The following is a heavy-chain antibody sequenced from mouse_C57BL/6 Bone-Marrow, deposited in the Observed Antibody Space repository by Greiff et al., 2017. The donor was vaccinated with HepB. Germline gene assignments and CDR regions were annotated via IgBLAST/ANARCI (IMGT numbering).Heavy chain of an antibody. D-gene: IGHD2-12*01. CDR2: INPSNGGT. Sequence: QVQLKQPGTELVKPGASVKLSCKASGYTFTSYWMHWVKQRPGQGLEWIGNINPSNGGTNYNEKFKSKATLTVDKSSSTAYRQRSSLTSEDSAVYYCARFPAYYKGAMDYWGQGTSVTVSS. CDR3: ARFPAYYKGAMDY. CDR1: GYTFTSYW. J-gene: IGHJ4*01. V-gene: IGHV1-53*01.